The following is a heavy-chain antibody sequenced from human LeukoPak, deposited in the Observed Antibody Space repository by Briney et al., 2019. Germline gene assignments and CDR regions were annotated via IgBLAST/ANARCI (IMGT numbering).Heavy chain of an antibody. V-gene: IGHV4-61*02. CDR2: MYTSGST. D-gene: IGHD6-6*01. CDR1: GGSINSGTYY. CDR3: ARGEKGSSSGSINY. J-gene: IGHJ4*02. Sequence: SETLSLTCTVSGGSINSGTYYWSWIRQPAGKGLEWIGRMYTSGSTNYNPSLESRVTISVDTSKNQFSLKLSSVTAADTAVDYCARGEKGSSSGSINYWGQGTLVTVSS.